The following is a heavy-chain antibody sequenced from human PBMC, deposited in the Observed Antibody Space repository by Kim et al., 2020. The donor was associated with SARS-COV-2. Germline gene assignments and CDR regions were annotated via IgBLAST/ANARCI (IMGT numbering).Heavy chain of an antibody. D-gene: IGHD3-10*01. V-gene: IGHV3-30*18. J-gene: IGHJ6*02. CDR3: AKDRHQRIYYGSGSPSYGMDV. CDR2: ISYDGSNK. CDR1: GFTFSSYG. Sequence: GGSLRLSCAASGFTFSSYGMHWVRQAPGKGLEWVAVISYDGSNKYYADSVKGRFTISRDNSKNTLYLQMNSLRAEDTAVYYCAKDRHQRIYYGSGSPSYGMDVWGQGTTVTVSS.